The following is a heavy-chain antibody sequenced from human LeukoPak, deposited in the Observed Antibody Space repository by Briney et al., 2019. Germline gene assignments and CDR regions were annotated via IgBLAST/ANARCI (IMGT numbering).Heavy chain of an antibody. CDR2: IYYGGSN. D-gene: IGHD6-19*01. CDR1: GGSISSNY. V-gene: IGHV4-59*01. J-gene: IGHJ4*02. CDR3: GRGYGPNSSGWDS. Sequence: SETRSLTCTVSGGSISSNYWSWIRQPPGKGLEWIGYIYYGGSNNYNPSLKSRVTISVDTSKNQFSLKLTSVTAADTAVYYCGRGYGPNSSGWDSWGQGTLVTVSS.